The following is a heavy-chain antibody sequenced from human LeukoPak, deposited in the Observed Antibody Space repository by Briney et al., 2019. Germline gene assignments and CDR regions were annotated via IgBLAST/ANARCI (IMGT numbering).Heavy chain of an antibody. CDR2: IYPGDLRV. Sequence: GESLKISCQGFGYSFTSYWIGWVRQMPGKGLEWMGVIYPGDLRVRYNPSFQGQVTISVDKSINTAYLQWVSLRASDSAMYYCACRDLTSTWSFPWGQGTLVTVSS. D-gene: IGHD6-13*01. CDR1: GYSFTSYW. J-gene: IGHJ5*02. CDR3: ACRDLTSTWSFP. V-gene: IGHV5-51*01.